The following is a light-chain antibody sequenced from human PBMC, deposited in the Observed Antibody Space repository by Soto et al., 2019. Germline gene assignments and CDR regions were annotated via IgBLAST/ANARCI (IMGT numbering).Light chain of an antibody. CDR1: SSNIGSNT. V-gene: IGLV1-44*01. Sequence: QSVLTQPPSASGTPGQRVTISCSGSSSNIGSNTVNWYQQLPGTAPKLLIYSNNQRPSGVPDRFSGSKSGTSASLAISGLQPEDEADYYCAAWDDSLNGRDWVFGGGTKLTVL. CDR2: SNN. J-gene: IGLJ3*02. CDR3: AAWDDSLNGRDWV.